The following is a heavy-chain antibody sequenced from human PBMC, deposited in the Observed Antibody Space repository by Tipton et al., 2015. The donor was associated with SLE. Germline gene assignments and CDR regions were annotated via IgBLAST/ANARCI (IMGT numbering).Heavy chain of an antibody. J-gene: IGHJ6*02. CDR1: GFTFSNYG. V-gene: IGHV3-30*19. CDR3: ARSLGLVGYYYYGMDV. CDR2: ISYDGSKK. Sequence: SLRLSCAASGFTFSNYGMHWVRQAPGKGLEWVGVISYDGSKKYYADSVKGRFTISRDNSNNTLYLQMSSLRAEDTAVYYCARSLGLVGYYYYGMDVWGQGTTVTVSS. D-gene: IGHD3-3*01.